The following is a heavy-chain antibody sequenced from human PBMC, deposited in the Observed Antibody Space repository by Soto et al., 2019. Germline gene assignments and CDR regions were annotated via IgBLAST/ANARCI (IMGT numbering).Heavy chain of an antibody. Sequence: ASVKISCKASGYTFTSYGISWVRQAPGQGLEWMGWISAYNGNTNYAQKLQGRVTMTTDTSTSTAYMELRSLRSDDTAVYYCARNPPTPYYYYGMEVWGQGTKVTVSS. CDR1: GYTFTSYG. J-gene: IGHJ6*02. V-gene: IGHV1-18*04. CDR3: ARNPPTPYYYYGMEV. CDR2: ISAYNGNT.